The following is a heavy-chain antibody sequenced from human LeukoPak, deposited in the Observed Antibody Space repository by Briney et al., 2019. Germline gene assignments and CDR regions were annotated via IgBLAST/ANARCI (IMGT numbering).Heavy chain of an antibody. J-gene: IGHJ3*02. CDR1: GYTFTSYG. D-gene: IGHD3-22*01. CDR2: ISAYNGNT. Sequence: GASVKVSCKASGYTFTSYGISWVRQAPGQGLEWMGWISAYNGNTNYAQKLQGRVTMTTDTSTGTAYMKLRSLRSDDTAVYYCASGTYYYDSSDAFDIWGQGTMVTVSS. V-gene: IGHV1-18*01. CDR3: ASGTYYYDSSDAFDI.